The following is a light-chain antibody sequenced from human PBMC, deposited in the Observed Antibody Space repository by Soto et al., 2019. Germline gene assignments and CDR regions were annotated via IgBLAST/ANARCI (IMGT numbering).Light chain of an antibody. V-gene: IGLV1-40*01. Sequence: QSVLTQPPSVSGAPGQRVTISCTGSSSNIGARFDVHWYQQLPGSDPKLLIYSNNNRPSGVPDRFSVSRSATSASLAITGLQAADEADYYCQSYDSSLSAYVFGTATKVTVL. J-gene: IGLJ1*01. CDR3: QSYDSSLSAYV. CDR2: SNN. CDR1: SSNIGARFD.